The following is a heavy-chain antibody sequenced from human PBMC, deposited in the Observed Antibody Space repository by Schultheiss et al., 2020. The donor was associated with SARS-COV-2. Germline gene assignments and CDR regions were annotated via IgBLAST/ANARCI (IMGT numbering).Heavy chain of an antibody. CDR2: IGTGGDT. CDR3: AKSYNDFAGYYYGMDV. D-gene: IGHD3-3*01. J-gene: IGHJ6*02. Sequence: GGSLRLSCAASGFTFSNYAMTWVRQAPGKGPEWVSAIGTGGDTYYPGSVKGRFTISRDNSKNTLYLQMNSLRAEDTAVYYCAKSYNDFAGYYYGMDVWGQGTTVTVSS. V-gene: IGHV3-23*01. CDR1: GFTFSNYA.